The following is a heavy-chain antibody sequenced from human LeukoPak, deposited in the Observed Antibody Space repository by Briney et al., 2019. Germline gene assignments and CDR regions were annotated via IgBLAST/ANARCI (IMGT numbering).Heavy chain of an antibody. D-gene: IGHD3-10*01. CDR3: GREAKSGSGEVVYFAS. CDR1: GFTVRSNY. J-gene: IGHJ4*02. CDR2: IYSCGST. Sequence: GGSLRLSCAASGFTVRSNYMSWVRQAPGKGLEWLSVIYSCGSTYYSDSVNGRFTISRDNSKNTLYLQMNSLRAEDPAVYSCGREAKSGSGEVVYFASWGQGPLITVS. V-gene: IGHV3-66*01.